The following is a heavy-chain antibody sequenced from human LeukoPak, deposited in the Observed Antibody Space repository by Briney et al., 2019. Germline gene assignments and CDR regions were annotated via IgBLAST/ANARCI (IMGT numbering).Heavy chain of an antibody. Sequence: VASVKVSCKASGGTFSSYAISWVRQPPGPGLEWMGRIIPIFGTANYAQKFQGRVTITTDESTSTAYIELSSLRSEDTAVYYCAREAICYDSSGYYSPLIWFDPWGQGTLVTVSS. CDR2: IIPIFGTA. D-gene: IGHD3-22*01. CDR3: AREAICYDSSGYYSPLIWFDP. CDR1: GGTFSSYA. V-gene: IGHV1-69*05. J-gene: IGHJ5*02.